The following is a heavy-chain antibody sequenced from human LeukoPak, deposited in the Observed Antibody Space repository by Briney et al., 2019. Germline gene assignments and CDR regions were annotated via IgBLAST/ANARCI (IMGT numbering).Heavy chain of an antibody. J-gene: IGHJ4*02. Sequence: GGSLRLSCAASGFTVSNNYMSWVRQAPGKGLEWVSIIDTGVNKYYAGSVKGRFTMSRENSKNTLYLQMNSLRAEDTAVYYCARDLNYWGQGTLVTVSS. V-gene: IGHV3-53*01. CDR1: GFTVSNNY. CDR3: ARDLNY. CDR2: IDTGVNK.